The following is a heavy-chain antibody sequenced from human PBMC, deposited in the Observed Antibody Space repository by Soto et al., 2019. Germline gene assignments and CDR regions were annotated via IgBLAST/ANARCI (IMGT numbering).Heavy chain of an antibody. CDR1: GLTFSSYA. Sequence: PGGSLRLSCAASGLTFSSYAMSWVRQAPGKGLEWVSAISGSGGSTYYADSVKGRFTISRDNSKNTLYLQMNSLRAEDTAVYYCAKAATFGGVIAEPVFDYWGQGTLVTVS. V-gene: IGHV3-23*01. J-gene: IGHJ4*02. CDR3: AKAATFGGVIAEPVFDY. D-gene: IGHD3-16*02. CDR2: ISGSGGST.